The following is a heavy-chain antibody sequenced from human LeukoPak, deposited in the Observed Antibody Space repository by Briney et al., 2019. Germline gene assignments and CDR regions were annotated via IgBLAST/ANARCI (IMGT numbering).Heavy chain of an antibody. J-gene: IGHJ4*02. D-gene: IGHD3-22*01. CDR3: ARDFDTSGYSFDY. Sequence: QPGGSLRLSCAASXFTFSSYSMNWVRQAPGKGLEWVSYISGSSRVIYYADSVKGRFTISRDNSKNSLYLQMNSLRDEDTAVYYCARDFDTSGYSFDYWGQGTLVTVSS. CDR2: ISGSSRVI. V-gene: IGHV3-48*02. CDR1: XFTFSSYS.